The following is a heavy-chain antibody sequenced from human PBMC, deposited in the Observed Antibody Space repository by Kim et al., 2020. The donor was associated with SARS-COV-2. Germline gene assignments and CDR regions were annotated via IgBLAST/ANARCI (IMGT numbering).Heavy chain of an antibody. J-gene: IGHJ4*02. CDR3: ALPVFYDSSGYYWGYYFDY. Sequence: SGPTLVKPTQTLTLTCTFSGFSLSTSGVGVGWIRQPPGKALEWLALIYWDDDKRYSPSLKSRLTITKDTSKNQVVLTMTNMDPVDTATYYCALPVFYDSSGYYWGYYFDYWGQGTLVTVSS. V-gene: IGHV2-5*02. CDR2: IYWDDDK. D-gene: IGHD3-22*01. CDR1: GFSLSTSGVG.